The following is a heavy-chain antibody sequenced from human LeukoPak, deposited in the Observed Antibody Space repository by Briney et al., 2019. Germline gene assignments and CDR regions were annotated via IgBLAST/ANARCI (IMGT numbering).Heavy chain of an antibody. CDR1: GFTFSSYS. CDR2: ISSSSSYI. CDR3: ARGDRSAWFGELSDY. V-gene: IGHV3-21*01. Sequence: PGGSLRLSRAASGFTFSSYSMNWVRQAPGKGLEWVSSISSSSSYIYYADSVKGRFTISRDNAKNSLYLQMNSLRAEDTAVYYCARGDRSAWFGELSDYWGQGTLVTVSS. D-gene: IGHD3-10*01. J-gene: IGHJ4*02.